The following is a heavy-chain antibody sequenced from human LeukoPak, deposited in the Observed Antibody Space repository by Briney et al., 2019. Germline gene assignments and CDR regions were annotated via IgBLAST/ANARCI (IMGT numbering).Heavy chain of an antibody. CDR1: GYTFTGYY. D-gene: IGHD3-22*01. J-gene: IGHJ4*02. V-gene: IGHV1-2*02. Sequence: ASVKVSCKASGYTFTGYYMHWVRQAPGQGLEWMGWINPNSGGTNYAQEFQGRVTMTRDTSISTAFMELSRLRSDDTAVYYCARAYYYDSSGYYYGPPYYFDYWGQGTLVTVSS. CDR3: ARAYYYDSSGYYYGPPYYFDY. CDR2: INPNSGGT.